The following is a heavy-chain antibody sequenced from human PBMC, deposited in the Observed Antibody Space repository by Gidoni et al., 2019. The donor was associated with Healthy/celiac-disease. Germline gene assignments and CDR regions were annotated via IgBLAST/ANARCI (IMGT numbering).Heavy chain of an antibody. V-gene: IGHV3-9*01. CDR1: GFTCADYA. CDR2: ISWNSGSI. J-gene: IGHJ5*02. D-gene: IGHD3-10*01. Sequence: EVQLVESGGGVVQHGRSLRRSCAACGFTCADYAMQGVRQAPGKGLEWVSGISWNSGSICYADSVKGRFTISRDNSKNSLYLQMNSLRAEDTALYYCAKDNGTIVRGVSMGFDPWGQGTLVTVSS. CDR3: AKDNGTIVRGVSMGFDP.